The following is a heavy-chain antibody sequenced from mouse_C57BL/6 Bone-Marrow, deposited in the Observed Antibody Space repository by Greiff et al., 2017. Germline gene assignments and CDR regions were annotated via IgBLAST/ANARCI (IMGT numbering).Heavy chain of an antibody. J-gene: IGHJ4*01. V-gene: IGHV1-7*01. D-gene: IGHD1-1*01. CDR1: GYTFTSYW. Sequence: QVQLQQSGAELARPGASVKLSCKASGYTFTSYWMHWVKQRPGQGLEWIGNINPSSGETKYNQKFKDKATLTADKSSSTAYMQLSSLTYKDSAVYYGAGSGIYYGSSFYAMDYWGQGTSVTVSS. CDR2: INPSSGET. CDR3: AGSGIYYGSSFYAMDY.